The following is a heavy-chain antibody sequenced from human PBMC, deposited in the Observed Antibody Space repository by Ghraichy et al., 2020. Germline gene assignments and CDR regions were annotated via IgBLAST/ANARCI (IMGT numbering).Heavy chain of an antibody. Sequence: TLSLTCNFSGFSLSTGGMRVSWVRQPPGKALEWLARIDWDDDKFYSTSLKTSLTISQVTSRNQVVLTMTNMDPVDTGTYFCTRMDVWGKGTTVTVSS. CDR1: GFSLSTGGMR. J-gene: IGHJ6*04. V-gene: IGHV2-70*04. CDR2: IDWDDDK. CDR3: TRMDV.